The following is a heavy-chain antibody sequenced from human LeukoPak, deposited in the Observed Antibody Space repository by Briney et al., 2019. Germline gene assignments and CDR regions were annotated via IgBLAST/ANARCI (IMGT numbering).Heavy chain of an antibody. CDR3: AKDQNGEGPVY. D-gene: IGHD3-10*01. Sequence: PGGSLRLSCAASGFTFSNSWMHWVRQAPGKGLEWVSAISGSGGSTYYADSVKGRFTISRDNSKNTLYLQMNSLRAEDTAVYYCAKDQNGEGPVYWGQGTLVTVSS. CDR1: GFTFSNSW. J-gene: IGHJ4*02. CDR2: ISGSGGST. V-gene: IGHV3-23*01.